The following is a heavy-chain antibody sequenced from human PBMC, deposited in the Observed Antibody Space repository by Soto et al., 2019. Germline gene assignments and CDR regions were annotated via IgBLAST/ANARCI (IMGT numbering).Heavy chain of an antibody. CDR2: IYYSGST. Sequence: SETLSLTCTVSGGSISSSNYYWGWIRQPPGKGLEWIGSIYYSGSTYYNPSLKSRVTISVDTSKNQFSLKLSSVTAADTAVYYCARHFDYSSSLTPFDYWGQGTLVTAPQ. J-gene: IGHJ4*02. D-gene: IGHD6-6*01. CDR3: ARHFDYSSSLTPFDY. CDR1: GGSISSSNYY. V-gene: IGHV4-39*01.